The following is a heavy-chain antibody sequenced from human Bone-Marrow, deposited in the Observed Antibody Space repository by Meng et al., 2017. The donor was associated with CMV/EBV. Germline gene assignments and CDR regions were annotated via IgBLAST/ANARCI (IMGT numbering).Heavy chain of an antibody. D-gene: IGHD6-6*01. CDR3: ARGRGIAARPWFDY. Sequence: SETLSLTCAISGDSVSSNSVAWNWIRQSPSRGLEWLGRTYYRSKWFNDYAVSVKSRITINADTSKNQFSLQLNSVTPEDTAVYYCARGRGIAARPWFDYWGQGTLVTVSS. V-gene: IGHV6-1*01. J-gene: IGHJ4*02. CDR2: TYYRSKWFN. CDR1: GDSVSSNSVA.